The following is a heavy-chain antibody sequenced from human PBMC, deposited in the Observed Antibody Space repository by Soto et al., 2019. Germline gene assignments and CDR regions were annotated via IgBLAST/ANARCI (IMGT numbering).Heavy chain of an antibody. CDR3: ARGGVSTRTFDY. CDR2: IYPSDSDT. J-gene: IGHJ4*02. Sequence: PGESLKISCRGSGYNFAGYWIAWVRQMPGKGLELMGIIYPSDSDTRYRPSFQGQVTISADKSISSAYLQWSSLRASDTAMYYCARGGVSTRTFDYWGQGTPVTVSS. CDR1: GYNFAGYW. D-gene: IGHD3-3*01. V-gene: IGHV5-51*01.